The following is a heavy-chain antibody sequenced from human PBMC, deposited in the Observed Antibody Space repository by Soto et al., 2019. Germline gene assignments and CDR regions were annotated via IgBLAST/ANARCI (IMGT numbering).Heavy chain of an antibody. J-gene: IGHJ6*02. CDR1: GYSFTSYG. Sequence: GAPVKVSCKASGYSFTSYGISWVRQAPGQGLEWMGWISAYNGNTNYAQKLQGRVTMTTDTSTSTAYMELRSLRSDDTAVYYCARARYGDSSGWYQYYYYYYGMDVWGQGTTVTVSS. CDR2: ISAYNGNT. V-gene: IGHV1-18*04. D-gene: IGHD6-19*01. CDR3: ARARYGDSSGWYQYYYYYYGMDV.